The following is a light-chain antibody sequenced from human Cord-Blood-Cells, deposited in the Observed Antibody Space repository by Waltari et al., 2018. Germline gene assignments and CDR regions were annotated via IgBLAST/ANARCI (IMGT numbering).Light chain of an antibody. Sequence: DIQMTQSPSTLSASVGDRVTITCRASQSISSWLAWYQQKPGKAPKLLIYDASSLESGVPSRFSCRGSGTEFTLTISILQPDDFAAYYGQQYNSYSWPFGQWTKVEIK. CDR1: QSISSW. CDR2: DAS. CDR3: QQYNSYSWP. J-gene: IGKJ1*01. V-gene: IGKV1-5*01.